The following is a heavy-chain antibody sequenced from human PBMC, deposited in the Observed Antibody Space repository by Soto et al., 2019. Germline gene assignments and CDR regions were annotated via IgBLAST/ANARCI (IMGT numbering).Heavy chain of an antibody. V-gene: IGHV3-9*01. CDR1: GFTFDDYA. J-gene: IGHJ3*02. Sequence: EVQLVESGGGLVQPGRSLRLSCAASGFTFDDYAMHWVRQAPGKGLEWVSGISWNSGSIGYADSVKGRFTISRDNAKNSLYLQMNSLRAEDTALYYCATAMVRAFDIWGQVTMVTVSS. CDR2: ISWNSGSI. D-gene: IGHD3-10*01. CDR3: ATAMVRAFDI.